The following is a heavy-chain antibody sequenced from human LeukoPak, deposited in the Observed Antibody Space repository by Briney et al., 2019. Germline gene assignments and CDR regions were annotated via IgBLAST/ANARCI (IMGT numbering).Heavy chain of an antibody. CDR3: ARAHYYGSGSYYNILGY. Sequence: ASVKVSCKASGYTFTGYYMHWVRQAPGQGLEWMGWINPNSGGTNYAQKFQGRVTMTRDTSISTAYMELSRLRSDDTAVYYCARAHYYGSGSYYNILGYWGQGTLVTVSS. D-gene: IGHD3-10*01. CDR2: INPNSGGT. CDR1: GYTFTGYY. V-gene: IGHV1-2*02. J-gene: IGHJ4*02.